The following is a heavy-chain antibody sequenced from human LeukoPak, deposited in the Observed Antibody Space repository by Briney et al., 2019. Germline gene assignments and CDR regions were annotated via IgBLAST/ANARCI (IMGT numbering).Heavy chain of an antibody. CDR1: GGSISSHY. D-gene: IGHD3-9*01. V-gene: IGHV4-59*08. CDR2: IYYSGST. CDR3: ARGAGYYDILTGYYVYYYYYGMDV. J-gene: IGHJ6*02. Sequence: SETLSLTCTVSGGSISSHYWSWIRQPPGKGLEWIGYIYYSGSTNYNPSLKGRVTISVDTSKNQLSLRLSSVTAADTAVYYCARGAGYYDILTGYYVYYYYYGMDVWGQGTTVTVSS.